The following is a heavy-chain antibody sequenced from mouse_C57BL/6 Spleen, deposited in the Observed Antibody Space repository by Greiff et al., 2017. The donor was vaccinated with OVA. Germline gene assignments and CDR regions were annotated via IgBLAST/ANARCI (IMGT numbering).Heavy chain of an antibody. CDR2: INPNNGGT. CDR3: ARSDVGDYFDY. V-gene: IGHV1-26*01. CDR1: GYTFTDYY. Sequence: VQLQQSGPELVKPGASVKISCKASGYTFTDYYMNWVKQSHGKSLEWIGDINPNNGGTSYNQKFKGKATLTVDKSSSTAYMELRSLTSEDSAVYYCARSDVGDYFDYWGQGTTLTVSS. D-gene: IGHD2-3*01. J-gene: IGHJ2*01.